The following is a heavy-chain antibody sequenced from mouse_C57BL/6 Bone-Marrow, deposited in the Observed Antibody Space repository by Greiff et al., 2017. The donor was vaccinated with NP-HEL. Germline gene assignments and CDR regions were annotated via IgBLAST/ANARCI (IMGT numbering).Heavy chain of an antibody. Sequence: VQLQQSGTVLARPGASVKMSCKTSGYTFTSYWMHWVKQRPGQGLEWIGAIYPGNSDTSYNQKFKGKAKLTAVTSASTAYMELSSLTNEDSAVYYCTGGGNYYGSSPYWYFDVWGTGTTVTVSS. D-gene: IGHD1-1*01. CDR3: TGGGNYYGSSPYWYFDV. CDR1: GYTFTSYW. CDR2: IYPGNSDT. V-gene: IGHV1-5*01. J-gene: IGHJ1*03.